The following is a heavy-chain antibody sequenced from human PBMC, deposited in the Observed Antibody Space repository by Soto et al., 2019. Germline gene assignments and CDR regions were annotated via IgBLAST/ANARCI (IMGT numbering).Heavy chain of an antibody. CDR3: ARWPDGYYYYGMDV. J-gene: IGHJ6*02. CDR2: MNPNSGNT. CDR1: GYTFTSYD. V-gene: IGHV1-8*01. Sequence: QVQLVQSGAEVKKPGASVKVSCKASGYTFTSYDINWVRQATGQGLEWMGWMNPNSGNTGYAQKFQGRVTMTRNTSISPAYMELSSLRSEDTAVDYCARWPDGYYYYGMDVWGQGTTVTVSS.